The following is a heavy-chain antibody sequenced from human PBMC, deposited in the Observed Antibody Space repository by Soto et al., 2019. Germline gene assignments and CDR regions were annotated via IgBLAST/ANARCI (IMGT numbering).Heavy chain of an antibody. D-gene: IGHD3-22*01. CDR1: GFTFSSYV. J-gene: IGHJ5*02. V-gene: IGHV3-23*01. CDR3: AKEMGDYYDSSGSWFDP. CDR2: ISGSGGNT. Sequence: PGGSLRLSCAASGFTFSSYVMSWVRQAPGKGLEWVSAISGSGGNTYYADSVKGRFTISRDNSKNTLFLQMNSLRAEDTALYFCAKEMGDYYDSSGSWFDPWGQGTLMTV.